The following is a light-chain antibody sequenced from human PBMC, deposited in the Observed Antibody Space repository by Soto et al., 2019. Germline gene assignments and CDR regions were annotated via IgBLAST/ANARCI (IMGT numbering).Light chain of an antibody. CDR1: QNINSF. V-gene: IGKV1-39*01. Sequence: DIQMTQSPSTLSASVGDRVTIACRESQNINSFLDWYQHKPGKAPKLLIYAASILHSGVPSRFTGSGSGTEFTLSISSLHPDDFATYYCQQCYTALSGFGRGTKLGI. J-gene: IGKJ2*03. CDR3: QQCYTALSG. CDR2: AAS.